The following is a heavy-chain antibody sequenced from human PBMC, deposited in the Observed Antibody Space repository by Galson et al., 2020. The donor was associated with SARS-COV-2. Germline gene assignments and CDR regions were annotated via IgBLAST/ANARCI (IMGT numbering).Heavy chain of an antibody. D-gene: IGHD7-27*01. Sequence: GESLKISCEASGVTVSSNYMSWVRRASGRGLEWVSLIYRDGRTYYADSVKGRFTISRDESENTVSLQMTSLRAEDTAIYYCARDRFWGSFGYWGQGIPITGSS. CDR1: GVTVSSNY. CDR3: ARDRFWGSFGY. V-gene: IGHV3-53*01. CDR2: IYRDGRT. J-gene: IGHJ4*02.